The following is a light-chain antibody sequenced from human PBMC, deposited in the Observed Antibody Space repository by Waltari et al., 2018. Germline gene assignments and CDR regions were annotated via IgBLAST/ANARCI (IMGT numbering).Light chain of an antibody. CDR3: QVWDSTSDPL. CDR2: DAT. Sequence: VVTQPPSVSVAPGQTARITCAGDKIGTQSVHWYQQKPGQAPVLVMYDATDRPSGIPERFSGSSSGNTATLTIRRVEAGDEADYYSQVWDSTSDPLFGVGTKLTVL. CDR1: KIGTQS. J-gene: IGLJ2*01. V-gene: IGLV3-21*02.